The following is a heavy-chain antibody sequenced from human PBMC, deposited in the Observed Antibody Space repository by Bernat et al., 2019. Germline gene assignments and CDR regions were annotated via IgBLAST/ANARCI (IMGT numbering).Heavy chain of an antibody. D-gene: IGHD3-9*01. J-gene: IGHJ6*02. CDR2: IIPIFGTA. CDR3: ARDLGLGGYDMLTGYNLPYYYYYGMDV. CDR1: GGTFSSYA. V-gene: IGHV1-69*06. Sequence: QVQLVQSGAEVKKPGSSVKVSCKASGGTFSSYAISWVRQAPGQGLEWMGGIIPIFGTANYAQKFQGRVTITADKSTSTAYMELSSLRSEDTAVYYCARDLGLGGYDMLTGYNLPYYYYYGMDVWGQGTTVTVSS.